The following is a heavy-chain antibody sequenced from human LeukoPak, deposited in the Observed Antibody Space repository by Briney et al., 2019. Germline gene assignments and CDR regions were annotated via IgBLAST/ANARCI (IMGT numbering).Heavy chain of an antibody. CDR1: GYTFSSYA. CDR2: ISGSGGST. CDR3: AKGRFLGWLLTFDY. V-gene: IGHV3-23*01. Sequence: PGGSLRLSCAASGYTFSSYAMSWVRQAPGKGLEWVSAISGSGGSTYYADSVKGRFTISRDNSKNTLYLQMNSLRAEDTAVYYCAKGRFLGWLLTFDYWGQGTLVTVSS. D-gene: IGHD3-3*01. J-gene: IGHJ4*02.